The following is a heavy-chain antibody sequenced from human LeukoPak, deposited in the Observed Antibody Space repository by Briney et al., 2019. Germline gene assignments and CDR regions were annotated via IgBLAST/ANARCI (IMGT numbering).Heavy chain of an antibody. CDR1: GYSFTSYG. Sequence: ASVKVSCKASGYSFTSYGISWVRQAPGQGLEWMGWISAYNGNTDYAQKFQGRVTMTTDTSTSTAYMELRSLRSDDTAVYYCARVIFGGLGWFDPWGQGTLVTVSS. CDR3: ARVIFGGLGWFDP. V-gene: IGHV1-18*01. CDR2: ISAYNGNT. J-gene: IGHJ5*02. D-gene: IGHD3-3*01.